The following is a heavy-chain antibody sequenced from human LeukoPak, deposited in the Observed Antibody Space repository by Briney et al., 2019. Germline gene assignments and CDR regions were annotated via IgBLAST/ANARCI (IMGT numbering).Heavy chain of an antibody. Sequence: GGSLRLSCAGSGFSFNTAWMSWVRQAPGKGLEWVGRIKSKSDGGTTDYAAPVKGRFIISRDDSKNTLYLQMNSLKIEDTVIYYCTTDSGLGMFDYWGQGTLVTVSS. V-gene: IGHV3-15*01. J-gene: IGHJ4*02. CDR3: TTDSGLGMFDY. CDR2: IKSKSDGGTT. D-gene: IGHD7-27*01. CDR1: GFSFNTAW.